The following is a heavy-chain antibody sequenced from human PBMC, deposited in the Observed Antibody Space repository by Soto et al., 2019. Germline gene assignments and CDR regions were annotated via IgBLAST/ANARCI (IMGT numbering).Heavy chain of an antibody. V-gene: IGHV4-4*01. CDR3: ARGGICMNGICSTLDF. CDR1: RNSITRSNW. J-gene: IGHJ4*02. Sequence: QVQLQESGPGLVRPGGTLSLTCTVSRNSITRSNWWSWVRQSPGEGLEWIGEVYHIGSTNYNPSLKSRITISVDKSRSQFSLNLNSVTAADTAVYFCARGGICMNGICSTLDFWGPGILVTVSS. CDR2: VYHIGST. D-gene: IGHD1-20*01.